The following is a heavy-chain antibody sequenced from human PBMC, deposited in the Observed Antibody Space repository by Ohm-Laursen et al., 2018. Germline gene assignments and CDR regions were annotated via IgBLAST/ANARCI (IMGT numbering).Heavy chain of an antibody. Sequence: SETLSLTCTVSGGSISSYYWSWIRQPPGKGLEWIGYIYYSGSTNYNPSLKSRVTISVGTSKNQFSLKLSSVTAADTAVYYCARGFSAAAGTLWFDPWGQGTLVTVSS. D-gene: IGHD6-13*01. CDR2: IYYSGST. V-gene: IGHV4-59*01. J-gene: IGHJ5*02. CDR3: ARGFSAAAGTLWFDP. CDR1: GGSISSYY.